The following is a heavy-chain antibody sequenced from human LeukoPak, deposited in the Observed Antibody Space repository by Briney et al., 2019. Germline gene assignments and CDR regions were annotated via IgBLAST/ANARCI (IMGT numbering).Heavy chain of an antibody. Sequence: GGSLRLSCAACGFTFSSYWMSWVRQAPGKGLQWVANIKEDGSEKYYVDSVKGRFTISRDNAKNSLYLETNSLRAEDTAVYYCARVGSLRATMLFLSSTDNPQKYYFDYWGQGTLVTVSS. J-gene: IGHJ4*02. V-gene: IGHV3-7*01. CDR2: IKEDGSEK. CDR3: ARVGSLRATMLFLSSTDNPQKYYFDY. D-gene: IGHD5-12*01. CDR1: GFTFSSYW.